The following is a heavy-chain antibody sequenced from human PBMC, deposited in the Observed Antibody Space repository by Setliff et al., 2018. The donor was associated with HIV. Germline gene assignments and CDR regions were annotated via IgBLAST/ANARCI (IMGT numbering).Heavy chain of an antibody. V-gene: IGHV4-61*09. Sequence: PSETLSLTCTVSGGSISGSYYWSWIRQPAGKGLEWIGHIYTSGSTNYNPSLKSRVTISVDTSKNQFSLKLSSVTAADTAVYYCARGGKESSSWYRYYYYYMDVWGKGTTVTVSS. D-gene: IGHD6-13*01. CDR2: IYTSGST. J-gene: IGHJ6*03. CDR1: GGSISGSYY. CDR3: ARGGKESSSWYRYYYYYMDV.